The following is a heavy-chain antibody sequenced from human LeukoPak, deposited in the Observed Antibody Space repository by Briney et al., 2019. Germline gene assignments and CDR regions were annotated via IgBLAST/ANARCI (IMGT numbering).Heavy chain of an antibody. CDR1: GFTFRSYA. V-gene: IGHV3-23*01. CDR3: AKKYSSGWYGSIDY. D-gene: IGHD6-19*01. CDR2: ISGSGGST. J-gene: IGHJ4*02. Sequence: GGSLRLSCAASGFTFRSYAMSWVRQAPGKGLEWVSAISGSGGSTYYADSVKGRFTISRDNSRNTLYLQMNSLRAEDTAVYYCAKKYSSGWYGSIDYWGQGTLVTVST.